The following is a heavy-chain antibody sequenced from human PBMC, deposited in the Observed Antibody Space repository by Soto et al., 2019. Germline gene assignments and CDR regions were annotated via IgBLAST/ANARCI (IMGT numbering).Heavy chain of an antibody. CDR2: IIPIFGTA. Sequence: SVKVSCKASGGTFSXXXXSWVRQAPGQGLEWMGGIIPIFGTANYAQKFQGRVTITADESTSTAYMELSSLRSEDTAVYYCARAASPSMVRGVIITSLDYWGQGTLVTVSS. V-gene: IGHV1-69*13. J-gene: IGHJ4*02. D-gene: IGHD3-10*01. CDR1: GGTFSXXX. CDR3: ARAASPSMVRGVIITSLDY.